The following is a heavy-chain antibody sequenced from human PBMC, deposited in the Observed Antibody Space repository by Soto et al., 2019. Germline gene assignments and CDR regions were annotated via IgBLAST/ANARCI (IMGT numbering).Heavy chain of an antibody. Sequence: SETLSLTCTVSGGSISSYYWSWIRQPPGKGLEWIGYIYYSGSTNYNPSLKSRVTISVDTSKNQFSLKLSSVTAADTAVYYCARMHSSGVLGYFDYWGQGTLVTRLL. D-gene: IGHD6-19*01. V-gene: IGHV4-59*01. CDR3: ARMHSSGVLGYFDY. CDR1: GGSISSYY. CDR2: IYYSGST. J-gene: IGHJ4*02.